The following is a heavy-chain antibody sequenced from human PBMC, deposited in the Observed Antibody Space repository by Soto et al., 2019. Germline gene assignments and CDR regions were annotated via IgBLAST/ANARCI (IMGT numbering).Heavy chain of an antibody. CDR1: GFTFSSYG. V-gene: IGHV3-33*01. D-gene: IGHD3-22*01. Sequence: GGSLRLSCAASGFTFSSYGMHWVRQAPGKGLEWVAVIWYDGSNKYYADSVKGRFTISRDNSKNTLYLQMNSLRAEDTAVYYCARELDYYDSSGPFDYWGQGTLVTVSS. CDR3: ARELDYYDSSGPFDY. CDR2: IWYDGSNK. J-gene: IGHJ4*02.